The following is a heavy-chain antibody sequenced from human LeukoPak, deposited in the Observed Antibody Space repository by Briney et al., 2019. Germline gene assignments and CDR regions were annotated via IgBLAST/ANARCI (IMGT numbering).Heavy chain of an antibody. J-gene: IGHJ4*02. D-gene: IGHD3-22*01. CDR2: ISASGGST. CDR3: AKDGVVVPTVIVVVAYFDY. CDR1: GFTFSSYA. Sequence: AGGSLRLSRAASGFTFSSYAMSWVRQAPGKGLEWVSAISASGGSTYYADSVKGRFTISRDNSKNTLYLQMNSLRAEDSAVYYCAKDGVVVPTVIVVVAYFDYWGQGTLVTVSS. V-gene: IGHV3-23*01.